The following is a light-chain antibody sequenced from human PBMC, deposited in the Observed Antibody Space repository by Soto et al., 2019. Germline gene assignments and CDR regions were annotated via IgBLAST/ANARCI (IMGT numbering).Light chain of an antibody. CDR2: GAS. J-gene: IGKJ2*01. V-gene: IGKV3-20*01. CDR1: QSVSSSF. Sequence: EIVLTQSPGTLSLSPGDRATISCRASQSVSSSFLAWYQQRPGQAPRLLIYGASTRATGIPDRFSGSGSATDFTLTINSLEPEDFAVYYCPRYGAFGQGTKLEIK. CDR3: PRYGA.